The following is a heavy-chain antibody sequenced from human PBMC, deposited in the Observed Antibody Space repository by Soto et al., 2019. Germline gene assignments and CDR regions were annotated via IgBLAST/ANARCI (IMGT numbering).Heavy chain of an antibody. CDR3: AKDLGITMVRGVRVEYYYGMDV. J-gene: IGHJ6*02. D-gene: IGHD3-10*01. V-gene: IGHV3-30*18. Sequence: LRLSCAASGFTFSSYGMHWVRQAPGKGLEWVAVISYDGSNKYYADSVKGRFTISRDNSKNTLYLQMNSLRAEDTAVYYCAKDLGITMVRGVRVEYYYGMDVWGQGTTVTVPS. CDR2: ISYDGSNK. CDR1: GFTFSSYG.